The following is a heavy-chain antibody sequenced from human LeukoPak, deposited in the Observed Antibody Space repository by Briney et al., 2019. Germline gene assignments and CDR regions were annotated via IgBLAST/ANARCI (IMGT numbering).Heavy chain of an antibody. V-gene: IGHV1-8*01. CDR3: ARGSWQLAEEVY. CDR1: GYTFTSYD. CDR2: MNPNSGNT. D-gene: IGHD6-6*01. J-gene: IGHJ4*02. Sequence: ASVKVSCKASGYTFTSYDINWVRQATGQGLEWMGWMNPNSGNTGYAQKFQGRVTMTRNTSISTAYMELSSPRSEDTAVYYCARGSWQLAEEVYWGQGTLVTVSS.